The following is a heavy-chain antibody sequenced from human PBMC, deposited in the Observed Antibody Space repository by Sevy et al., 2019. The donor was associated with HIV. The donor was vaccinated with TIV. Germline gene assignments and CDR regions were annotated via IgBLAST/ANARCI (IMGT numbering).Heavy chain of an antibody. V-gene: IGHV3-30*18. Sequence: GGSLRLSCAASGFTFSSYGMHWVRQAPGKGLEWVAVISYDGSNKYYADSVKGRFTISRDNSKNTLYMQMNSLRAEDTAVYYCAKDRLLWFGDPVYYYYGMDVWGQGTTVTVSS. CDR1: GFTFSSYG. CDR2: ISYDGSNK. J-gene: IGHJ6*02. D-gene: IGHD3-10*01. CDR3: AKDRLLWFGDPVYYYYGMDV.